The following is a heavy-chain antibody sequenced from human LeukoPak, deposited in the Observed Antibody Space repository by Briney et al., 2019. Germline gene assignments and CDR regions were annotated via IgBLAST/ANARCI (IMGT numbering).Heavy chain of an antibody. D-gene: IGHD4-17*01. Sequence: SETLSLTCTVSGGSISSYYWSWIRQPPGKGLEWIGSIYYSGSTYYNPSLKSRVTISVDTSKNQFSLKLSSVTAADTAVYYCALHDYGDYASFQHWGQGTLVTVSS. CDR1: GGSISSYY. CDR2: IYYSGST. CDR3: ALHDYGDYASFQH. J-gene: IGHJ1*01. V-gene: IGHV4-59*05.